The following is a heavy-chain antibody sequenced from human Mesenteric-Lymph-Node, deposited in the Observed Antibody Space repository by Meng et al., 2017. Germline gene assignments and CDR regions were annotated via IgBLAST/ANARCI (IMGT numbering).Heavy chain of an antibody. D-gene: IGHD2-8*02. CDR1: GFTFDDYD. J-gene: IGHJ4*02. Sequence: GGSLRLSCAASGFTFDDYDMNWVRQAPGKGLEWVSRINWNGGSTAYADSVRGRFTISRDNSKNSLYLQMNSLRAEDTALYYCARDLVVGCWGQGTLVTVSS. CDR3: ARDLVVGC. V-gene: IGHV3-20*04. CDR2: INWNGGST.